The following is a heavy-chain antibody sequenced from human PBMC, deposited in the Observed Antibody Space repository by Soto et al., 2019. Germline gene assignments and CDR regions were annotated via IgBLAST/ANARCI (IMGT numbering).Heavy chain of an antibody. CDR2: ISYDGGNK. D-gene: IGHD5-18*01. CDR1: GFTFSSHG. J-gene: IGHJ4*02. V-gene: IGHV3-30*18. CDR3: AKDWGGEGYSYASTIDY. Sequence: GGSLRLSCAASGFTFSSHGMHWVRQAPGKGLEWVAVISYDGGNKYYADSVKGRFTISRDNSKNTLYLQMNSLRAEDTALYYCAKDWGGEGYSYASTIDYWGQGSLVTAPQ.